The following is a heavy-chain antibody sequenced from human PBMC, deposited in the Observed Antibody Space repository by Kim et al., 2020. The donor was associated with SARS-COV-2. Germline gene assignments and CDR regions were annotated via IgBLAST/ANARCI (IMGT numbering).Heavy chain of an antibody. Sequence: ASVKVSCKASGYTFTSYYMHWVRQAPGQGLEWMGIINPSGGSTSYAQKFQGRVTMTRDTSTSTVYMELSSLRSEDTAVYYCAKPGIAAAGTFGWFDPWGQGTLVTVSS. CDR3: AKPGIAAAGTFGWFDP. V-gene: IGHV1-46*01. J-gene: IGHJ5*02. CDR2: INPSGGST. CDR1: GYTFTSYY. D-gene: IGHD6-13*01.